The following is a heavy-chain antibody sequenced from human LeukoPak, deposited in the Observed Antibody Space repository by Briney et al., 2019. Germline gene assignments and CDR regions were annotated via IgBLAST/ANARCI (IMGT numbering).Heavy chain of an antibody. J-gene: IGHJ5*02. CDR1: GYSFTTYA. D-gene: IGHD3-22*01. V-gene: IGHV7-4-1*02. Sequence: ASVKVSCKASGYSFTTYAMNWVRQAPGQGLEWMGWINTNTGNPTYAQGFTGRFVFSLDTSVSTAYLQISSLKAEDTAVCYRARELLITRTWFDPWGQGTLVTVSS. CDR2: INTNTGNP. CDR3: ARELLITRTWFDP.